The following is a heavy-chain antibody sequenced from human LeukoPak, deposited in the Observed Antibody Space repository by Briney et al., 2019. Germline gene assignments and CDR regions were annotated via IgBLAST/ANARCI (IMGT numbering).Heavy chain of an antibody. V-gene: IGHV6-1*01. Sequence: SQTLSLTCAISGDSVSSNSASWNWFRQSPSRGLEWLGRTYYRSTWNNQYAISLRGRITINSDTSKNEFSLHLNSVTPEDAAVHYCARDLSGSGSYHFGYWGQGTLVTVSS. CDR1: GDSVSSNSAS. CDR3: ARDLSGSGSYHFGY. CDR2: TYYRSTWNN. D-gene: IGHD1-26*01. J-gene: IGHJ4*02.